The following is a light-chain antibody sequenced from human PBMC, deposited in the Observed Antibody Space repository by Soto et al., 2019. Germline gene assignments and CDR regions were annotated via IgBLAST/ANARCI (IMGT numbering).Light chain of an antibody. CDR2: AAS. J-gene: IGKJ2*03. CDR3: QQSYSTPRS. Sequence: DIQMTQSPSSLSASVGDRFTITCRASQSISSYLNLYQQKPGKAPKLLIYAASSLQSGVPSRFSGSGSGTDFTLTISSLQPEDFATYYCQQSYSTPRSFGQGTKLEIK. V-gene: IGKV1-39*01. CDR1: QSISSY.